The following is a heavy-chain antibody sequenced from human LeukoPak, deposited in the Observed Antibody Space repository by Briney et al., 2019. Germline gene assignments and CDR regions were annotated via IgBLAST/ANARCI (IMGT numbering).Heavy chain of an antibody. CDR3: ARAVRLMGWFDP. J-gene: IGHJ5*02. D-gene: IGHD2-21*02. CDR2: IWYNGSNK. Sequence: GRSLTLSCEASGFTFNNYGMHWVRQAPGKGLEWVAVIWYNGSNKYYADSVKGRFTISRDYSKNTLYLQMNSLRAEDTAVYYCARAVRLMGWFDPWGQGTLVTVSS. CDR1: GFTFNNYG. V-gene: IGHV3-33*01.